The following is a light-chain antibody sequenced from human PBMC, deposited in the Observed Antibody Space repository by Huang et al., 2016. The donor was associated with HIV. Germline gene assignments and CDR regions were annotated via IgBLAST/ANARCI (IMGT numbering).Light chain of an antibody. J-gene: IGKJ2*01. Sequence: TQSPATLSVSPGERVTLSCRASQSISNNLAGYQQKPGQAPRLRIYGASTRATAIPARFSGSASGTEFTLTISSLQSEDFAVYYCQQYHNLPPYTFGQGTKLEI. V-gene: IGKV3-15*01. CDR1: QSISNN. CDR2: GAS. CDR3: QQYHNLPPYT.